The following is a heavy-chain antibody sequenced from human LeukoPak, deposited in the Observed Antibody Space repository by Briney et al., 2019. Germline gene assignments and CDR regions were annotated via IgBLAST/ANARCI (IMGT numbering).Heavy chain of an antibody. CDR1: GYTFTSYW. D-gene: IGHD3-3*01. J-gene: IGHJ4*02. CDR3: ARGWNGYSHYFDL. Sequence: GESLKISCKGSGYTFTSYWIAWVRQMPGKGLEWMGIIYPRDSDARYSPSFQGQVTISADKSINTAYLQWSSLKASDTALYYCARGWNGYSHYFDLWGQGTLVTVFS. CDR2: IYPRDSDA. V-gene: IGHV5-51*01.